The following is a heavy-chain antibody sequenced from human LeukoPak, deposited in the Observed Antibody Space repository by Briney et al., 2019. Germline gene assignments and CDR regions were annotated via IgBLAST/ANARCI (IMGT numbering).Heavy chain of an antibody. Sequence: PGGSLRLSCAASGFTFSSYWMSWVRQAPGKGLEWVANIKQDGSEKYYVDSVKGRFTISRDNAKNLLYLQMNSLRAEDTAVYYCAREGDRLTFDYWGQGTLVTVSS. V-gene: IGHV3-7*03. J-gene: IGHJ4*02. D-gene: IGHD3-16*01. CDR2: IKQDGSEK. CDR1: GFTFSSYW. CDR3: AREGDRLTFDY.